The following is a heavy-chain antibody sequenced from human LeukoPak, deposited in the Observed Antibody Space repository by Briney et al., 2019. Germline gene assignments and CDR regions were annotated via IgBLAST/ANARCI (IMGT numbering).Heavy chain of an antibody. D-gene: IGHD2-21*02. CDR1: GGAISSYY. CDR2: IYFSGST. CDR3: ARDHIVVVTATPNWFDP. Sequence: SETLSLTCTVSGGAISSYYWNWIRQPPGKGLEWIGYIYFSGSTYYNPSLKSRVTISVDTSKNQFSLKLSSVTAADTAVYYCARDHIVVVTATPNWFDPWGQGTLVTVSS. V-gene: IGHV4-59*12. J-gene: IGHJ5*02.